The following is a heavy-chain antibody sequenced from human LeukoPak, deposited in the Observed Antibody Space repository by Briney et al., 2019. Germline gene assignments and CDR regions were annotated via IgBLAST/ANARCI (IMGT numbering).Heavy chain of an antibody. CDR1: GGSIKSNNW. J-gene: IGHJ4*02. V-gene: IGHV4-4*02. Sequence: PSGTLSLTCAVSGGSIKSNNWWSWVRQPPGKGLEWIGEIYHSGSTNYNPSLESRVTVSVDKSKNQFSLDLSSVTAADTAVYYCARVGPPDYYFDYWGQGTLVTVSS. D-gene: IGHD3/OR15-3a*01. CDR3: ARVGPPDYYFDY. CDR2: IYHSGST.